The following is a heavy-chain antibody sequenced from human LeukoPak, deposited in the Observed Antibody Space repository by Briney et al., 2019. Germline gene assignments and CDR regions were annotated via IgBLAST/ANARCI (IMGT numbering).Heavy chain of an antibody. Sequence: PGGSLRLSCAASGFTFSSYAMHWVRQAPGKGLEWVAVISYDGSNKYYADSVKGRFTISRDNSKNTLYLQMNSLRAEDTAVYYCARDSGYDLFGLRYYNWFDPWGQGTLVTVSS. CDR2: ISYDGSNK. CDR3: ARDSGYDLFGLRYYNWFDP. CDR1: GFTFSSYA. J-gene: IGHJ5*02. D-gene: IGHD5-12*01. V-gene: IGHV3-30-3*01.